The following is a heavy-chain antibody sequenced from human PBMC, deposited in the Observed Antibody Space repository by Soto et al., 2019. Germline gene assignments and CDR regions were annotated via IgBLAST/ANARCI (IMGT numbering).Heavy chain of an antibody. CDR1: GFTFSSYA. D-gene: IGHD1-1*01. CDR3: AKGPGGNYYYYYGMDV. CDR2: ISGSGGST. V-gene: IGHV3-23*01. Sequence: PGGSLRLSCAASGFTFSSYAMSWVRQAPGKGLEWVSAISGSGGSTYYADSVKGRFTISRDNSKNTLYLQMNSLRAEDTAVYYCAKGPGGNYYYYYGMDVWGQGTTVTVSS. J-gene: IGHJ6*02.